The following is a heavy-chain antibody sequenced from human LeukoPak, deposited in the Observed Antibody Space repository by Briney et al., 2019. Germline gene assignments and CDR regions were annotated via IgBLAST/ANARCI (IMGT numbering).Heavy chain of an antibody. D-gene: IGHD3-3*01. CDR1: GYTFTGYG. V-gene: IGHV7-4-1*02. CDR3: ARVPRRYDYYGMDV. Sequence: EASVKVSCKASGYTFTGYGISWVRQAPGQGLEWMGWINTNTGNPTYAQGFTGRFVFSLDTSVSTAYLQISSLKAEDTAVYYCARVPRRYDYYGMDVWGQGTTVTVSS. CDR2: INTNTGNP. J-gene: IGHJ6*02.